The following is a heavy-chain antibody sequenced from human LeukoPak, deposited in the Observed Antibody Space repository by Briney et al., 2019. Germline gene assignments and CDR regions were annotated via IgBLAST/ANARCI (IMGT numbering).Heavy chain of an antibody. Sequence: PGGSLRLSCAASGFTFSTYAMSWVRQAPGKGLEWVSGISGSGGSTFYADSVKGRFTISRDNSKNTLYLQMNSLRAEDTAVYYCAKAEKRTSRTTVTRGYMDVWGKGTTVTVSS. D-gene: IGHD4-17*01. CDR1: GFTFSTYA. CDR2: ISGSGGST. CDR3: AKAEKRTSRTTVTRGYMDV. J-gene: IGHJ6*03. V-gene: IGHV3-23*01.